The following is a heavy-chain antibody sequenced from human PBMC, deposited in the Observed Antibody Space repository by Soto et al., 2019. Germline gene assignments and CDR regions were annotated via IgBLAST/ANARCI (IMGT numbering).Heavy chain of an antibody. CDR1: GGSTSSVGHY. CDR2: IYYSGST. CDR3: ARESGGYDSSTRYGLDV. V-gene: IGHV4-31*03. Sequence: SETLSLTCSVSGGSTSSVGHYWTWIRQQPGKGLEWIGYIYYSGSTDYNPSLKSRVTISVDRSKNQFSLNLSSVAAADTAIYYCARESGGYDSSTRYGLDVWGQGTTVTVSS. D-gene: IGHD6-25*01. J-gene: IGHJ6*02.